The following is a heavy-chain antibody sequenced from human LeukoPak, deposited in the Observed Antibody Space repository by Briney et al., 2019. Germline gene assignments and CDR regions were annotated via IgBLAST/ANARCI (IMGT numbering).Heavy chain of an antibody. J-gene: IGHJ6*02. CDR1: GGSISSGGYY. Sequence: SETLSLTCTVSGGSISSGGYYWSWIRQHPGKGLEWIGYIYYSGSTYYNPSLKSRVTISVDTSKNQFSPKLSSVTAADTAVYYCARDSPAATPRYYYGMDVWGQGTTVTVSS. CDR3: ARDSPAATPRYYYGMDV. CDR2: IYYSGST. D-gene: IGHD2-2*01. V-gene: IGHV4-31*03.